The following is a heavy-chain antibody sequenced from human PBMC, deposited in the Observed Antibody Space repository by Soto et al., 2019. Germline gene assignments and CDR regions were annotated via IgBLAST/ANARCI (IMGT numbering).Heavy chain of an antibody. J-gene: IGHJ4*02. CDR1: GFTFSSYG. Sequence: GGSLRLSCAASGFTFSSYGMHWVRQAPGKGLEWVAVISYDGSNKYYTDSVKGRFTVSRDSSKNILYLQMNSLRAGDTAVYYCAKDGEWRRHSPLGYFDYWGQGTLVTVSS. CDR2: ISYDGSNK. CDR3: AKDGEWRRHSPLGYFDY. V-gene: IGHV3-30*18. D-gene: IGHD1-1*01.